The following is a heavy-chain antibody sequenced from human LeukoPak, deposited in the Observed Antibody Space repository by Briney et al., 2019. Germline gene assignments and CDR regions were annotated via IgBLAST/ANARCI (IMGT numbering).Heavy chain of an antibody. V-gene: IGHV3-23*01. J-gene: IGHJ6*03. Sequence: PGGSLRLSCGASGLTLSRYAVNWVRQAPGRSLEWVSYISPTGDSTLNAEPVKGRFSVSRDNSKNMVYLQMDGLRAEDTATYFCVRKFYFYMDVWGKGTTVTVSS. CDR3: VRKFYFYMDV. CDR1: GLTLSRYA. CDR2: ISPTGDST.